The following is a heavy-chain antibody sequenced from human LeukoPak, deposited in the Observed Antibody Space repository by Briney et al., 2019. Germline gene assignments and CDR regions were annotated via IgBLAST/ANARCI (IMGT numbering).Heavy chain of an antibody. D-gene: IGHD3-22*01. CDR1: GGSISSSSYY. V-gene: IGHV4-39*07. CDR3: ARDYRRITMIVVASAMDV. CDR2: IYYSGST. J-gene: IGHJ6*03. Sequence: SETLSLTCTVSGGSISSSSYYWGWIRQPPGKGLEWIGSIYYSGSTYYNPSLKSRVTISVDTSKNQFSLKLSSVTAADTAVYYCARDYRRITMIVVASAMDVWGKGTTVTASS.